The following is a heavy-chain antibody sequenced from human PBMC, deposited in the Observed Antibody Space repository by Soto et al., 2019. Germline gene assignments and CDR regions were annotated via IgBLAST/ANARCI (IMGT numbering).Heavy chain of an antibody. J-gene: IGHJ6*02. CDR2: IRGFSPYT. Sequence: GGSLRLSCISSGFTFRTYTMNWVRQAPGKGLEWVSGIRGFSPYTFYAESVRGRFTISRDNAKNSLFLQMDSLRAEDTAVYYCARDRGYDAHDYYYNDTDVWGQGTTVTVSS. D-gene: IGHD3-10*01. CDR3: ARDRGYDAHDYYYNDTDV. V-gene: IGHV3-21*01. CDR1: GFTFRTYT.